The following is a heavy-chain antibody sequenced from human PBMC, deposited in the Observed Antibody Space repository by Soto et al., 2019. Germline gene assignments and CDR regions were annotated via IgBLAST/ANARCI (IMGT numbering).Heavy chain of an antibody. V-gene: IGHV3-23*04. D-gene: IGHD1-7*01. CDR2: VSPCGTST. J-gene: IGHJ2*01. CDR3: ARTPGITSRGYFDP. Sequence: EAQLVESGGGVVQPGGSLRLYCAASGFNFNSFSMSCVRQAPGKGLEWGSGVSPCGTSTYYAGSLNGRLTISRDHSKDTVYQHMDLQRVDDTAIYFCARTPGITSRGYFDPWGGGTLVSVSS. CDR1: GFNFNSFS.